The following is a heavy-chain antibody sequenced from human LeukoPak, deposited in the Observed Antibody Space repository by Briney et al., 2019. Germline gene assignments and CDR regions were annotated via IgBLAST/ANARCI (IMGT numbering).Heavy chain of an antibody. CDR1: GGSISSYY. J-gene: IGHJ3*02. D-gene: IGHD6-19*01. Sequence: SETLSLTCTVSGGSISSYYWSWIRQPPGKGLEWIGYIYKRGSTNYNPSLKSRVAISVGTSKNQFSLKLSSVTAADTAVYYCARDRPGIAVAGDAFDIWGQGTMVTVSS. CDR3: ARDRPGIAVAGDAFDI. V-gene: IGHV4-59*01. CDR2: IYKRGST.